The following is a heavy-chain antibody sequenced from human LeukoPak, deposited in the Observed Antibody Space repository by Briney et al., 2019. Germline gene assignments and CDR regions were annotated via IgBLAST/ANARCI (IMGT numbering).Heavy chain of an antibody. CDR2: IYYSGST. Sequence: KASETLSLTCTVSGGSISSYYWSWIRQPPGKGLEWIGYIYYSGSTNYNPSLKSRVTISVDTSKNQFSLKLRSVTAADTAVYYCARATNGMDVWGQGTTVTVSS. J-gene: IGHJ6*02. CDR1: GGSISSYY. V-gene: IGHV4-59*01. CDR3: ARATNGMDV. D-gene: IGHD5-12*01.